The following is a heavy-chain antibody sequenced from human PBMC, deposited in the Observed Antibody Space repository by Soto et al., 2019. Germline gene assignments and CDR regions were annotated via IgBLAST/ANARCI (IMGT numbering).Heavy chain of an antibody. J-gene: IGHJ4*02. CDR2: INPNSGGT. CDR3: ARAKTGDFWSGYYLHYFDY. D-gene: IGHD3-3*01. CDR1: GYTFTGYY. V-gene: IGHV1-2*02. Sequence: GASVKVSCKASGYTFTGYYMHWVRQAPGQGLEWMGWINPNSGGTNYAQKFQGRVTMTRDTSISTAYMELSRLRSDDTAVYYCARAKTGDFWSGYYLHYFDYWGQGTLVTVSS.